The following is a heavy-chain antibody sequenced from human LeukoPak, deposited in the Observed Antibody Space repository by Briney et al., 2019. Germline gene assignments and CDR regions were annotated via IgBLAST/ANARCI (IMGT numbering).Heavy chain of an antibody. D-gene: IGHD3-16*01. J-gene: IGHJ4*02. CDR1: GGSISSSSYY. CDR2: INYSGST. Sequence: PSETLCLSCTVSGGSISSSSYYWGWIRQPPGKGLEWIRSINYSGSTSYNPFLKSRVTISVATPKNQFSMKLSSVTAADTAVYYCARLADPKACLFSFFDYWGPGSLVTVSS. V-gene: IGHV4-39*01. CDR3: ARLADPKACLFSFFDY.